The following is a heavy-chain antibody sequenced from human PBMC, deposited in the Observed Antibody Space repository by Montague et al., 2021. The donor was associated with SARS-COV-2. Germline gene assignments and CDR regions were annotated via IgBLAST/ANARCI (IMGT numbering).Heavy chain of an antibody. Sequence: TLSLTCTVSGCPLNSGGYYWTRIRQHPGKGLEWIGYVYHTGRTYYNPSLKSRVTMSIDMSKNQFSLNLTSVTAADTALYYCARDGHSNYNYIDPWGPGILVTVSS. J-gene: IGHJ5*02. CDR3: ARDGHSNYNYIDP. D-gene: IGHD4-11*01. CDR2: VYHTGRT. V-gene: IGHV4-31*03. CDR1: GCPLNSGGYY.